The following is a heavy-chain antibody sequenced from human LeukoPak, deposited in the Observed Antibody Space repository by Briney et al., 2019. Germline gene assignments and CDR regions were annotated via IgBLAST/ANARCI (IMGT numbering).Heavy chain of an antibody. CDR2: FYYSGNT. Sequence: SETLSLTCTVSGVSITHYWGWIRQPPGKGLEWIGSFYYSGNTYYNSSLESRVTISVDTSKNQFSLKLTSVTAADTAIYYCARQWDIVATWGRWFDPWGQGILVTASS. J-gene: IGHJ5*02. V-gene: IGHV4-39*01. CDR3: ARQWDIVATWGRWFDP. D-gene: IGHD5-12*01. CDR1: GVSITHY.